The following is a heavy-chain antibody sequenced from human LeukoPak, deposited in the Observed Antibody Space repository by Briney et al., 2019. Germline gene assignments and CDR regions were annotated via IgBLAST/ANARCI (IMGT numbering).Heavy chain of an antibody. D-gene: IGHD3-10*01. CDR2: IKQDGSEK. J-gene: IGHJ3*02. CDR1: GFTFSNYW. CDR3: ARDRWFGELFHDAFDI. V-gene: IGHV3-7*03. Sequence: GGSLRLSCAASGFTFSNYWMSWVRQAPGKGLERVANIKQDGSEKYYVESVKGRFTISRDNAKHSLYLQMNSLRAEDTAVYYCARDRWFGELFHDAFDIWGQGTMVTVSS.